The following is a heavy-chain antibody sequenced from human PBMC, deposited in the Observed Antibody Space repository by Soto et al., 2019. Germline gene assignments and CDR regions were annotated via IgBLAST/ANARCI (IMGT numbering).Heavy chain of an antibody. CDR1: GFTFSSFW. D-gene: IGHD2-2*01. V-gene: IGHV3-74*01. CDR3: ARGGVPAAMSY. J-gene: IGHJ4*02. Sequence: EVQLVESGGGLVQPGGSLRLSCAASGFTFSSFWMHWVRQAPGEGLVWVSRINSDGSNTNYADSVKGRFTISRDNAKNTLYLQMNSLRAEDTAVNYCARGGVPAAMSYWGQGTLVTVSS. CDR2: INSDGSNT.